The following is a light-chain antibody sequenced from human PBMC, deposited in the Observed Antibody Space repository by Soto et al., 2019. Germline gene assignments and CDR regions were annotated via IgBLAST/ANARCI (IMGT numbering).Light chain of an antibody. CDR3: SSYTTSNTLV. CDR2: EVT. J-gene: IGLJ2*01. CDR1: SSDVGGYNY. Sequence: QSALTQPASVSGSLGQSITISCTGSSSDVGGYNYVSWYQQHPGQAPKLLIHEVTNRPSGISDRFSGSKSGSMASLTISGLQSEDEADYFCSSYTTSNTLVFGGGTKVTVL. V-gene: IGLV2-14*01.